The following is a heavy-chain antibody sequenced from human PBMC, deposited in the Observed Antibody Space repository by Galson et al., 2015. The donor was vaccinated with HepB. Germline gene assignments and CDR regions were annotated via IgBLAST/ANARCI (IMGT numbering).Heavy chain of an antibody. CDR2: IKQGGSEK. D-gene: IGHD3-9*01. V-gene: IGHV3-7*03. CDR3: ARDSFFEDTTGYYFAY. Sequence: SLRLSCAASGFTFSNYWLSWVRQAPGKGLEWVANIKQGGSEKYYVDSVKGRFTISRDNAKNSLFLQMNSLTAEDTAVYYCARDSFFEDTTGYYFAYWGQGTLVTVSS. CDR1: GFTFSNYW. J-gene: IGHJ4*02.